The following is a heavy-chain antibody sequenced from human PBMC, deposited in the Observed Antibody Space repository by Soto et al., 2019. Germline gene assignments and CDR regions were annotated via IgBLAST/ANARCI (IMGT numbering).Heavy chain of an antibody. J-gene: IGHJ4*01. CDR3: ACSIVVVNALDY. D-gene: IGHD2-21*01. CDR1: GYTFTSYA. V-gene: IGHV1-3*01. CDR2: INAGNGNT. Sequence: ASVKVSCKASGYTFTSYAMHWVRQAPGQRLEWMGWINAGNGNTKYSQKFQGRVTITRDTSASTAYMELSSLRSEDTAVYYCACSIVVVNALDYWGQRTLVTVSA.